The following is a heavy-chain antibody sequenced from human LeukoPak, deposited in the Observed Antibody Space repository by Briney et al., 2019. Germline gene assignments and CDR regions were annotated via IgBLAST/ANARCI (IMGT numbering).Heavy chain of an antibody. Sequence: GGSLRLSCAASGFTFDDYGMSWVRQAPGKGLEWVSGINWNGDRTGYADSVKGRFTISRDNAKNSLYLQMNSLRAEDTALYYCARDGSYGTNDYWGQGTLVTVSS. CDR2: INWNGDRT. V-gene: IGHV3-20*04. CDR1: GFTFDDYG. CDR3: ARDGSYGTNDY. D-gene: IGHD1-26*01. J-gene: IGHJ4*02.